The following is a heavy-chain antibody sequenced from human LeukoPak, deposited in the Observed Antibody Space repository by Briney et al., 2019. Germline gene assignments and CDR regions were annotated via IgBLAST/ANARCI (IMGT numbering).Heavy chain of an antibody. CDR2: IIPIFGTA. J-gene: IGHJ5*02. V-gene: IGHV1-69*05. D-gene: IGHD2-2*01. CDR1: GGTFSSYA. CDR3: ARAGGTLGYCSSTSCYGPLFDP. Sequence: GASVKVSCKASGGTFSSYAISWVRQAPGQGLEWMGGIIPIFGTANYAQKFQGRVTITTDESTSTAYMELSSLRSEDTAVYYCARAGGTLGYCSSTSCYGPLFDPWGQGTLVTVSS.